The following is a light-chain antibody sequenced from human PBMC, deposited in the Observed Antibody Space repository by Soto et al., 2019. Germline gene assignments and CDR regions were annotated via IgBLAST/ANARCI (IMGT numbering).Light chain of an antibody. CDR3: QQYGGSPQT. CDR1: QSVNSNY. V-gene: IGKV3-20*01. CDR2: GIS. J-gene: IGKJ1*01. Sequence: EMVMTQSPAILSVSPGESATLSCRASQSVNSNYLAWYQQHPGQPPRLLIYGISTRATGIPARFSGSGSGTDFTLTISRLEPEDFAVYYCQQYGGSPQTFGQGTKVDIK.